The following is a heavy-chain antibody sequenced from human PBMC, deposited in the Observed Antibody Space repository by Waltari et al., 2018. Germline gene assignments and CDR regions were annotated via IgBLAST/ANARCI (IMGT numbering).Heavy chain of an antibody. V-gene: IGHV5-51*03. Sequence: EVQLVQSGAEVKKPGESLKISCKGSGYSFTSYWIGWVRQMPGKGLEWMGIIYPGDSDTRYSPSFQGQVTISADKSISTAYLQGSSLKASDTAMYYCARPNTMTNPLGAFDIWGQGTMVTVSS. J-gene: IGHJ3*02. CDR2: IYPGDSDT. CDR3: ARPNTMTNPLGAFDI. D-gene: IGHD3-22*01. CDR1: GYSFTSYW.